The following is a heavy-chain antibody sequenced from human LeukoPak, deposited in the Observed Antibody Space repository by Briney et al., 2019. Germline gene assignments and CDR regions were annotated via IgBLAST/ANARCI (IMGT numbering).Heavy chain of an antibody. Sequence: GGSLRLSCATSGFTFSSYAMSWVRQAPGEGLEWVSGIGASGGSTYYADSVKGRFTISRDNSKNTLYLQMNSLRTEDTAVYYCAKAEGYDILTGLDYWGQGTLVTVSS. CDR2: IGASGGST. CDR1: GFTFSSYA. D-gene: IGHD3-9*01. CDR3: AKAEGYDILTGLDY. J-gene: IGHJ4*02. V-gene: IGHV3-23*01.